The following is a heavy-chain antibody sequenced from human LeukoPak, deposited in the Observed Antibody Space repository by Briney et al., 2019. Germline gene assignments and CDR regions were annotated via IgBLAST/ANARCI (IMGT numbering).Heavy chain of an antibody. Sequence: SETLSLTCTVSGGSLSSYYWSWIRQPPGKGLEWIGYIYYSGSTNYNPSLKSRVTISVDTSKNQFSLKLSSVTAADTAVYYCARWGSRDSSGYYYEGDYWGQGTLVTVSS. CDR2: IYYSGST. CDR1: GGSLSSYY. CDR3: ARWGSRDSSGYYYEGDY. D-gene: IGHD3-22*01. J-gene: IGHJ4*02. V-gene: IGHV4-59*01.